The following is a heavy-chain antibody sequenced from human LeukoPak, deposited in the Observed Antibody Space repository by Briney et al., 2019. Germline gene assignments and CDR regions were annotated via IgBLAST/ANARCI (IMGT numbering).Heavy chain of an antibody. V-gene: IGHV1-18*01. D-gene: IGHD3-3*02. CDR1: GYTFTSYG. CDR3: ARRLAKRMAFDP. J-gene: IGHJ5*02. CDR2: ISAYNGNT. Sequence: GASVKVSCKASGYTFTSYGISWVRQAPGQGLEWMGWISAYNGNTNYAQKLQGRVTMTTDTSTSTAYTELRSLRSDDTAVYYCARRLAKRMAFDPWGQGTLVTVSS.